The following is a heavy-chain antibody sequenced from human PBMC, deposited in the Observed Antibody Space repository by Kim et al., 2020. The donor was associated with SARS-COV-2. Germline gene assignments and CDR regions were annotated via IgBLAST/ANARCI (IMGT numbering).Heavy chain of an antibody. Sequence: SLKSRVTMSVDTSKNQFSLKLSSVTAADTTVYYCARENTIFGVVIIGFDYWGQGTLVTVSS. V-gene: IGHV4-4*07. CDR3: ARENTIFGVVIIGFDY. J-gene: IGHJ4*02. D-gene: IGHD3-3*01.